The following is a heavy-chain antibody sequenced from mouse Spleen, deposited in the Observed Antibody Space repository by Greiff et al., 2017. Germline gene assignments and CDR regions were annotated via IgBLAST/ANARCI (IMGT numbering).Heavy chain of an antibody. CDR2: ISSGGGNT. V-gene: IGHV5-9*04. D-gene: IGHD2-2*01. CDR3: ARLRGYPYYFDY. J-gene: IGHJ2*01. Sequence: EVKLMESGGGLVKPGGSLKLSCAASGFTFSSYTMSWVRQTPAKRLEWVATISSGGGNTYYPDSVKGRFTISRDNARNTLYLQMSSLRSEDTAMYYCARLRGYPYYFDYWGQGTTLTVSS. CDR1: GFTFSSYT.